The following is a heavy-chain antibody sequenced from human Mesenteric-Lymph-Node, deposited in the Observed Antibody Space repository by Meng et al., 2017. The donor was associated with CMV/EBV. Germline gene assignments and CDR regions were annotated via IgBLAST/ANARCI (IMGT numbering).Heavy chain of an antibody. CDR1: GGSISSYY. Sequence: SETLSLTCTVSGGSISSYYWSWIRQPPGKGLEWIGYIYYSGSTNYNPSLKSRVTISVDTSKNQFSLKLSSVTAADTAVYYCARDRYSSSVAFDIWGQGTMVTVS. CDR2: IYYSGST. D-gene: IGHD6-13*01. J-gene: IGHJ3*02. CDR3: ARDRYSSSVAFDI. V-gene: IGHV4-59*01.